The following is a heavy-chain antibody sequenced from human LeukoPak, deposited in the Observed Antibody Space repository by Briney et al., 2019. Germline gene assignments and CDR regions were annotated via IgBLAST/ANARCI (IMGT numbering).Heavy chain of an antibody. V-gene: IGHV1-2*02. CDR1: GGTFSSYA. CDR3: ARGADSSGYYEGWFDP. Sequence: ASVKVSCKASGGTFSSYAISWVRQAPGQGLEWMGWINPNSGGTNYAQKFQGRVTMTRDTSISTAYMELSRLRSDDTAVYYCARGADSSGYYEGWFDPWGQGTLVTVSS. J-gene: IGHJ5*02. D-gene: IGHD3-22*01. CDR2: INPNSGGT.